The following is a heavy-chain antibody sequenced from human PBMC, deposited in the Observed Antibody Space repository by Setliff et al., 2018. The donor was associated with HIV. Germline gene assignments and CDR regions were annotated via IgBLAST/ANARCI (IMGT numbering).Heavy chain of an antibody. CDR1: GYSLSSCYY. CDR3: ARLGYSGSIVGAFDI. J-gene: IGHJ3*02. D-gene: IGHD1-26*01. Sequence: PSETLSLTWALSGYSLSSCYYWGWIRQPPGQWLEWIGSIYHSGITYYKSSLKSRVTISVDTSKNQFSLNLTSVTAADTAVYYCARLGYSGSIVGAFDIWGQGTMVTVSS. V-gene: IGHV4-38-2*01. CDR2: IYHSGIT.